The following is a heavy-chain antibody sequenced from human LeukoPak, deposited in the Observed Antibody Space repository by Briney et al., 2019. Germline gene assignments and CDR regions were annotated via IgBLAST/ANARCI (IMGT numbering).Heavy chain of an antibody. J-gene: IGHJ4*02. CDR1: GFTFSSYV. CDR2: ISGDGAST. Sequence: GGSLRLSCSASGFTFSSYVMHWVRQAPGKGLEYVSGISGDGASTYYADSVKGRFTISRDNSKNTLYVQMSSLRAEDTAVYYCVYQVQGVVKWGQGTLVTVSS. V-gene: IGHV3-64*05. D-gene: IGHD3-3*01. CDR3: VYQVQGVVK.